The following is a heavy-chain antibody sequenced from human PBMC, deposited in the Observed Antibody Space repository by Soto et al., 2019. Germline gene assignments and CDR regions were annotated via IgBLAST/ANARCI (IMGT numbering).Heavy chain of an antibody. CDR3: AHRPYYYDSSGYSAPYYYYGMDV. Sequence: SDPTLVNPTQTLTLTCTFSGFSLSTSGVGVGWIRQPPGKALEWLALIYWNDDKRYSPSLKSRLTITKDTSKNQVVLTMTNMDPVDTATYYCAHRPYYYDSSGYSAPYYYYGMDVWGQGTTVTVSS. CDR2: IYWNDDK. V-gene: IGHV2-5*01. J-gene: IGHJ6*02. D-gene: IGHD3-22*01. CDR1: GFSLSTSGVG.